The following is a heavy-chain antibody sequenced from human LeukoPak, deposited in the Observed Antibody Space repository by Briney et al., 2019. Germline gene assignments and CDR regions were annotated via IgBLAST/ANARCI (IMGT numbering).Heavy chain of an antibody. CDR1: GGSISSYY. V-gene: IGHV4-4*07. J-gene: IGHJ6*03. CDR3: ASGYYYDSSGYPRGWYYYYMDV. CDR2: IYSSGST. Sequence: SETLSLTCTVSGGSISSYYWSWIRQPAGKGLEWIGRIYSSGSTNYNPSLKSRVTISVDTSKNQFSPKLSSVTAADTAVYYCASGYYYDSSGYPRGWYYYYMDVWGKGTTVTVSS. D-gene: IGHD3-22*01.